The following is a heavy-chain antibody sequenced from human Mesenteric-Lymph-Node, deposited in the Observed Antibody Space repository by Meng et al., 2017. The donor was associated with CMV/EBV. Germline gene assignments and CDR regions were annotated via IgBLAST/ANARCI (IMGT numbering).Heavy chain of an antibody. CDR1: DDSISGYY. J-gene: IGHJ6*02. D-gene: IGHD4-17*01. CDR3: ARGPYGDYDFTSYYYGMDV. CDR2: IYYTGST. Sequence: SETLSLTCIDSDDSISGYYWSWVRQPPGKGLEWIGYIYYTGSTTYNPSLKSRVTISVDTSMNQFSLKLSSVTTADTAVYYCARGPYGDYDFTSYYYGMDVWGQGTTVTVSS. V-gene: IGHV4-59*01.